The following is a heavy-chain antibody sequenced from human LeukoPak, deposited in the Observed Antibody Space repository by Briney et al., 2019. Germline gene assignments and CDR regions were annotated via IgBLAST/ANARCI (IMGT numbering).Heavy chain of an antibody. Sequence: GGSLRLSCAASGFTFDDYAMPWVRQAPGKGLGWVSGISWNSGSIGYADSVKGRFTISRDNAKNSPYLQMNSLRAEDTALYYCAKDIAPIAAATFDIWGQGTMVTVSS. D-gene: IGHD6-13*01. CDR1: GFTFDDYA. CDR2: ISWNSGSI. CDR3: AKDIAPIAAATFDI. V-gene: IGHV3-9*01. J-gene: IGHJ3*02.